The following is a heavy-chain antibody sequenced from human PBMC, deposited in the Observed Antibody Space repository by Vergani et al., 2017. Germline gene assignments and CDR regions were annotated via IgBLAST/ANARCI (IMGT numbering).Heavy chain of an antibody. CDR3: ARQSRDVFCTNGVCPLGY. CDR2: ISRSSSTI. Sequence: ELQLVESGGGLVQPGGSLRLSCAASGSTFSSYAMNWVRPAPGKGLEWVSYISRSSSTIYYADSVKGRFTISRDNAKNSLRLQMNNLRAEDTAVYYCARQSRDVFCTNGVCPLGYWGQGALVTVSS. J-gene: IGHJ4*02. D-gene: IGHD2-8*01. CDR1: GSTFSSYA. V-gene: IGHV3-48*01.